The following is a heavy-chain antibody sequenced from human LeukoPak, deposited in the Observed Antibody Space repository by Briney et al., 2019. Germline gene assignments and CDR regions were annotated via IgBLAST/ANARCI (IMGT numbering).Heavy chain of an antibody. D-gene: IGHD1-26*01. V-gene: IGHV4-39*01. CDR1: GGSISSSSYY. CDR3: ARRDTGSYSRY. CDR2: THCSGST. Sequence: SETLSLTCTVSGGSISSSSYYWGWIRQPPGKGLEWIGTTHCSGSTSYNPSLKSRVTISIDTSKNQFSLKLSSVTAADTAVYYCARRDTGSYSRYWGQGTLVTVSS. J-gene: IGHJ4*02.